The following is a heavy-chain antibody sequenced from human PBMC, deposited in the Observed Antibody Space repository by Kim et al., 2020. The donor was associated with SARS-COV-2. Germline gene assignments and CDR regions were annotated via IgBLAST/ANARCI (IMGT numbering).Heavy chain of an antibody. V-gene: IGHV4-39*07. D-gene: IGHD6-13*01. CDR1: GGSISSSSYY. CDR2: IYYSGST. J-gene: IGHJ6*01. CDR3: ARDSTGYSSSWGLYYYG. Sequence: SETLSLTCTVSGGSISSSSYYWGWIRQPPGKGLEWIGSIYYSGSTYYNPSLKSRVTISVDTSKNQFSLKLSSVTAADTAVYYCARDSTGYSSSWGLYYYG.